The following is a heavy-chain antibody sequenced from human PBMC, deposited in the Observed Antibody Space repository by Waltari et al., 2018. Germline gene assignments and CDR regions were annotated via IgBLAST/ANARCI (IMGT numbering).Heavy chain of an antibody. CDR1: GYSTSSGYY. CDR2: IHQRGST. Sequence: QVQLQESGPGLVKPSETLSLTCTVSGYSTSSGYYWGWLRQPPGKGLEWIGSIHQRGSTNYTPSLKSRVTISVDTSKNQFSLKLSSVTAADTAVYYCARVDAIFGVVITVFDYWGQGTLVTVSS. V-gene: IGHV4-38-2*02. J-gene: IGHJ4*02. CDR3: ARVDAIFGVVITVFDY. D-gene: IGHD3-3*01.